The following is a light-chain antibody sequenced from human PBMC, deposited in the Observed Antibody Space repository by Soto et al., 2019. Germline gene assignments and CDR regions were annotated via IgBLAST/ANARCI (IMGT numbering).Light chain of an antibody. Sequence: EIVLTQSPGTLSLSPGERATLSCRASQSVSNNYLAWYQQKPGQAPRLLIYGASNRATGIPDRFSGSGSGTNFSLTISRLQPEDFATYYCQQSYDTPRTFGQGTKVDIK. CDR1: QSVSNNY. V-gene: IGKV3-20*01. CDR2: GAS. J-gene: IGKJ1*01. CDR3: QQSYDTPRT.